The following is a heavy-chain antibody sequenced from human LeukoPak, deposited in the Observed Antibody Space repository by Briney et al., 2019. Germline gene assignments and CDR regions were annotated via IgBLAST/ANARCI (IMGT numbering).Heavy chain of an antibody. D-gene: IGHD3-16*02. Sequence: PGGSLRLSCAASGFTFSSYAMHWVRQAPGKGLEWVAVISYDGSNKYYADSVKGRFTISRDNSKNTLYLQMNSLRAEDTAVYYCARGRLGELSFPNWGQGTLVTVSS. CDR2: ISYDGSNK. V-gene: IGHV3-30-3*01. CDR3: ARGRLGELSFPN. CDR1: GFTFSSYA. J-gene: IGHJ4*02.